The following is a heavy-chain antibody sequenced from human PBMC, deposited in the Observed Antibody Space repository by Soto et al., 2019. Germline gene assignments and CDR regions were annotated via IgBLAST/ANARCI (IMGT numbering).Heavy chain of an antibody. D-gene: IGHD2-21*02. V-gene: IGHV1-69*06. Sequence: QVYLVQSGAEVKKPGSSVKISCKASGGIFSSNTINWVRQAAGQGLEWMGGIIPLFGTANYAEKFQGRVTITADKATKTEYMELMSLRSEDTAVYYCASKAACGGDCDAFDSWGQGTLVTVSS. CDR3: ASKAACGGDCDAFDS. CDR2: IIPLFGTA. CDR1: GGIFSSNT. J-gene: IGHJ4*02.